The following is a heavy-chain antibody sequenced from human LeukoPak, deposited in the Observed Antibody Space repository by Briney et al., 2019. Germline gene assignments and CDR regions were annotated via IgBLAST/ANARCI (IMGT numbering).Heavy chain of an antibody. CDR2: IIPIFGTA. J-gene: IGHJ4*02. CDR3: ARDDYGDYTFDY. D-gene: IGHD4-17*01. Sequence: ASVKVSCKASGGTFSSYAISWVRQAPGQGLEWMGGIIPIFGTANYAQKFQGRVTITTDESTSTAYTELSSLRSEDTAVYYCARDDYGDYTFDYWGQGTLVTVSS. V-gene: IGHV1-69*05. CDR1: GGTFSSYA.